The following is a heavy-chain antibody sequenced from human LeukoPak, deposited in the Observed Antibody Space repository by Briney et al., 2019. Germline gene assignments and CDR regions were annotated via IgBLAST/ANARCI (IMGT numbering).Heavy chain of an antibody. V-gene: IGHV3-53*01. J-gene: IGHJ3*02. CDR3: ARDPHYYDSSGSGDAFDI. CDR2: IYSGGST. CDR1: GGSLSSSSYY. D-gene: IGHD3-22*01. Sequence: ETLSLTCTVSGGSLSSSSYYMSWVRQAPGKGLEWVSVIYSGGSTYYADSVKGRFTISRDNSKNTPYLQMNSLRAEDTAVYYCARDPHYYDSSGSGDAFDIWGQGTMVTVSS.